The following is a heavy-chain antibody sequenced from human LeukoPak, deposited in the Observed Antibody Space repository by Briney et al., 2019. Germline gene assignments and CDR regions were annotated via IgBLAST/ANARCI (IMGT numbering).Heavy chain of an antibody. Sequence: GGSLRPPCAASGFTFDDYGMSWVRQAPGKRLEGVSGINWNGGSTGYADSVKGRFTISRDNAKNSLYLQMNSLRAEDTALYYCARDGYCSSTSCYRNAFDIWGQGTMVTVSS. CDR3: ARDGYCSSTSCYRNAFDI. J-gene: IGHJ3*02. D-gene: IGHD2-2*01. CDR1: GFTFDDYG. V-gene: IGHV3-20*04. CDR2: INWNGGST.